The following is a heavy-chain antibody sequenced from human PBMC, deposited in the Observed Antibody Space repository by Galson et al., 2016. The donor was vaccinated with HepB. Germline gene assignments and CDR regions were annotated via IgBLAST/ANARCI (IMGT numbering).Heavy chain of an antibody. Sequence: SLRLSCATSGYSFWRYWMSWVRQAPGKGLEWVANMNPDGSARNYVDSVKGRFTISRDNAKNSLYLQTNSLSVDDTAVYFCAREPGADVWGQGTTVIVSS. J-gene: IGHJ6*02. CDR1: GYSFWRYW. V-gene: IGHV3-7*03. CDR3: AREPGADV. D-gene: IGHD1-26*01. CDR2: MNPDGSAR.